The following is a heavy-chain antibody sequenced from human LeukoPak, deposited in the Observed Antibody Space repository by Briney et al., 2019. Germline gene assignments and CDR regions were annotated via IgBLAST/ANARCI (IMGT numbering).Heavy chain of an antibody. CDR3: ARRAGGYSHPYDY. Sequence: RPGGSLRLSCAASGFTFSSYAMSWVRHAPGKGLEWVSLIYSGGTTYYADSVKGRFTISRDNSKNTLYLQMNSLRAEDTAVYYCARRAGGYSHPYDYWGQGILVTVSS. CDR2: IYSGGTT. CDR1: GFTFSSYA. D-gene: IGHD4-23*01. J-gene: IGHJ4*02. V-gene: IGHV3-53*01.